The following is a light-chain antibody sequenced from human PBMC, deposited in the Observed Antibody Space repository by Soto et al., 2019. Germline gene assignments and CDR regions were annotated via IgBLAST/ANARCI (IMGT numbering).Light chain of an antibody. CDR3: QKYNSAPLT. V-gene: IGKV1-27*01. Sequence: DIQMTQSPSSLSASVGARVTITCRASLPISNYLAWYQQKPWKIPNLLIYAASTLQAWVPSRFSGSGSGTDFHLPISRLQAEDIAAYYCQKYNSAPLTFGGGTKVEIK. J-gene: IGKJ4*01. CDR1: LPISNY. CDR2: AAS.